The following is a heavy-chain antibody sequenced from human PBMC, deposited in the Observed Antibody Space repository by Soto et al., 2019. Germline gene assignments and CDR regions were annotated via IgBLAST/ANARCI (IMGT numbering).Heavy chain of an antibody. Sequence: SCAASGFTFSSYGMHWVRQAPGKGLEWVAVISYDVTTTYYADSVKGRFTISRDNSKNTLYLQMNSLRAEDTAAYYCAKGGGSYWPVAHWGQGTLVTVSS. CDR3: AKGGGSYWPVAH. D-gene: IGHD1-26*01. V-gene: IGHV3-30*18. CDR1: GFTFSSYG. CDR2: ISYDVTTT. J-gene: IGHJ1*01.